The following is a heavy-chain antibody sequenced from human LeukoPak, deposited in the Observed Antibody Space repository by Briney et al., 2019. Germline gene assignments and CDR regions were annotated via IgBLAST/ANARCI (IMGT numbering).Heavy chain of an antibody. V-gene: IGHV1-18*01. CDR3: ARSLGYCSSTSCYTLASFDY. CDR1: GYTFTSYG. J-gene: IGHJ4*02. D-gene: IGHD2-2*02. Sequence: GASVKVSCKASGYTFTSYGISWVRQAPGQGLEWMGWISAYNGNTNYAQKLQGRVTMTTDTSTSTAYMELRSLRSDDTAVYYCARSLGYCSSTSCYTLASFDYWGQGTLVTVPS. CDR2: ISAYNGNT.